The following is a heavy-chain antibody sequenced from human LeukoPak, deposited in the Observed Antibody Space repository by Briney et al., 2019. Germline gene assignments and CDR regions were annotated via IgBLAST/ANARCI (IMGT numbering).Heavy chain of an antibody. CDR2: IYYTGST. V-gene: IGHV4-59*01. J-gene: IGHJ5*02. CDR1: GGSISRDY. Sequence: SETLSLTCTVSGGSISRDYWSWIRQPPGKGLEWIGYIYYTGSTNYNPSLKSRVTISVDTSKNQFSLKLSSVTAADTAVYYCAGAYYDFWSGRNWFDPWGQGTLVTVSS. CDR3: AGAYYDFWSGRNWFDP. D-gene: IGHD3-3*01.